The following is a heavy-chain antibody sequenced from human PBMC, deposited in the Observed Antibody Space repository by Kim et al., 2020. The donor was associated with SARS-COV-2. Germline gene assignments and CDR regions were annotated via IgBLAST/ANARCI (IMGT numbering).Heavy chain of an antibody. CDR3: AREITYGSGSTGAKNAFDI. D-gene: IGHD3-10*01. V-gene: IGHV4-31*03. CDR2: IYYSGST. J-gene: IGHJ3*02. CDR1: GGSISSGGYY. Sequence: SETLSLTCTVSGGSISSGGYYWSWIRQHPGKGLEWIGYIYYSGSTYYNPSLKSRVTISVDTSKNQFSLKLSSVTAADTAVYYCAREITYGSGSTGAKNAFDIWGQGTMVTVSS.